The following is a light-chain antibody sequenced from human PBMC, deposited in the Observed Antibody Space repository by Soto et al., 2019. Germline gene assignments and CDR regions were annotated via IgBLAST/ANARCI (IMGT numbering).Light chain of an antibody. CDR2: DVS. CDR1: SSDVGGYNY. Sequence: QSVLTQPASVSGSPGQSITISCTGTSSDVGGYNYVSWYRQHPGKAPKFMIYDVSNRPSGVSNRFSGSTSGNTASLTSSGLQAEDEADYYCSSYTTSNPRQIFFGTGTKVTVL. J-gene: IGLJ1*01. V-gene: IGLV2-14*01. CDR3: SSYTTSNPRQIF.